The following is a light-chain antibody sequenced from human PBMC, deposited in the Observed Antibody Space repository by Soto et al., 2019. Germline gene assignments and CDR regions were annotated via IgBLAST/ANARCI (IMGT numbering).Light chain of an antibody. CDR1: QSVSSNF. CDR3: QQYGNTPYT. J-gene: IGKJ2*01. V-gene: IGKV3-20*01. Sequence: TVLTQSPGTLSLSPGERATLSCRASQSVSSNFFAWYQHKPGRAPMLLFYCASTRPAGVPEVFSGSGSGTDFTLTISSLEPEDFAVYYCQQYGNTPYTFGQGTKVEIK. CDR2: CAS.